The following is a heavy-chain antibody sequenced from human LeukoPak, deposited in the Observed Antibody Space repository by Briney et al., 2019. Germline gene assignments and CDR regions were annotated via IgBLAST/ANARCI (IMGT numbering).Heavy chain of an antibody. CDR3: ARDPFGSYYFEY. CDR1: GGSISSYY. Sequence: PSETLSLTCTVSGGSISSYYWSWIRQPPGKGREWIGYIYYSGSTNYNPSLKSRVTISVDTSKNQFSLKLSSVTAADTAVYYCARDPFGSYYFEYWGQGTLVTVSS. D-gene: IGHD1-26*01. CDR2: IYYSGST. J-gene: IGHJ4*02. V-gene: IGHV4-59*01.